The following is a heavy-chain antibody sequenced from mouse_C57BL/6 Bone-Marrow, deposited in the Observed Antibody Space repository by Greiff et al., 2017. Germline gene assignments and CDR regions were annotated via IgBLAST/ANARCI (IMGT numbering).Heavy chain of an antibody. J-gene: IGHJ2*01. CDR1: GFTFSSYA. V-gene: IGHV5-4*01. CDR2: ISDGGSYT. CDR3: ARERQLRYYFDY. Sequence: EVMLVESGGGLVKPGGSLKLSCAASGFTFSSYAMSWVRQTPEKRLEWVATISDGGSYTYYPDNVKGRFTISRDNAKNNLYLQMSHLKSEDTAMYYCARERQLRYYFDYWGQGTTLTVSS. D-gene: IGHD3-2*02.